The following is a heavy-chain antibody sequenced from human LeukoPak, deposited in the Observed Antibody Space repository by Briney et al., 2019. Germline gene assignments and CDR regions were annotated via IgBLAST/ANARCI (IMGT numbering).Heavy chain of an antibody. V-gene: IGHV1-18*01. CDR3: ARSGQYDCWSGNICGP. CDR1: GYTFTSYG. J-gene: IGHJ5*02. CDR2: ISAYNGNT. Sequence: GASVKVSCKASGYTFTSYGISWVRQAPGQGLEWMGCISAYNGNTNYAQKLQGRVTMTTDTSTSTAYMELRSLRSCDTAVYFCARSGQYDCWSGNICGPWGEGTLVTVSS. D-gene: IGHD3-3*01.